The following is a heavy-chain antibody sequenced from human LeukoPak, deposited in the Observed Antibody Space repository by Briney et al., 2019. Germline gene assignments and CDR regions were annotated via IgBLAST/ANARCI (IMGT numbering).Heavy chain of an antibody. Sequence: PGGSLRLSCAASGFIFGSYWMHWVRQPPGKGLVWVSHINGDGSATSYADSVRGRFTISRDNTKNTLYLQMSSLRPEDTAVYYCVGTLTPDNWFDPWGQGTLVTVSS. CDR1: GFIFGSYW. CDR2: INGDGSAT. J-gene: IGHJ5*02. V-gene: IGHV3-74*01. CDR3: VGTLTPDNWFDP.